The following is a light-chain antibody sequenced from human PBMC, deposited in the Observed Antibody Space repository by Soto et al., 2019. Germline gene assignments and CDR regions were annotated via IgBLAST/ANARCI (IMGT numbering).Light chain of an antibody. CDR3: QQYGTSPIT. J-gene: IGKJ5*01. V-gene: IGKV1-9*01. CDR1: QGISRY. Sequence: IQLTQSPSSLSASVGDRVTITCLAIQGISRYLAWYQQKPGKAPNLLIYVASTLQSGGPARFSGSGSGTDITLTISRLEPEDFAVYYCQQYGTSPITFGQGTRLEIK. CDR2: VAS.